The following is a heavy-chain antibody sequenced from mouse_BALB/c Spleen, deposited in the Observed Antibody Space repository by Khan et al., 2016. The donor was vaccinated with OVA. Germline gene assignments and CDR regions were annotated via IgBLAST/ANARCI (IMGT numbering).Heavy chain of an antibody. CDR3: ARSVTITTVVATDFDY. Sequence: VQLQESGPGLVKPSQSLSLTCTVTGYSITSDYAWNWIRQFPGNKLEWMGYISYSGRTSYNPSLKSRISITRDTSKNLFFLQLNSVTTEDTATYYWARSVTITTVVATDFDYWGQGTTLTVSS. CDR2: ISYSGRT. CDR1: GYSITSDYA. V-gene: IGHV3-2*02. D-gene: IGHD1-1*01. J-gene: IGHJ2*01.